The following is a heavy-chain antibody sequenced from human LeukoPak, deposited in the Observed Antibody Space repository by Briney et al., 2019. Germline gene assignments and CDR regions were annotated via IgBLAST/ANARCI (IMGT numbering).Heavy chain of an antibody. D-gene: IGHD6-19*01. CDR3: ARDGGTAVAAFDY. CDR1: GFTFSSYW. Sequence: QPGGSLRLSCAASGFTFSSYWTHWVRQAPGKGLVWVSRINSDGSSTSYADSVKGRFTISRDNAKNTLYLQMNSLRAEDTAVYYCARDGGTAVAAFDYWGQGTLVTVSS. V-gene: IGHV3-74*01. CDR2: INSDGSST. J-gene: IGHJ4*02.